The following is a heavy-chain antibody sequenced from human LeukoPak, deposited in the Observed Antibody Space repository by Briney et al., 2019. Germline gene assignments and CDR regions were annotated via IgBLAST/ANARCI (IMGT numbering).Heavy chain of an antibody. J-gene: IGHJ4*02. Sequence: GGSLRLSCAASGFIFSNYWMTWVRQAPGKGLEWVAVISYDGSNKYYADSVKGRFTISRDNSKNTLYLQMNSLRAEDTAVYYCARWTVAGHYWGQGTLVTVSS. CDR2: ISYDGSNK. D-gene: IGHD4-17*01. V-gene: IGHV3-30-3*01. CDR1: GFIFSNYW. CDR3: ARWTVAGHY.